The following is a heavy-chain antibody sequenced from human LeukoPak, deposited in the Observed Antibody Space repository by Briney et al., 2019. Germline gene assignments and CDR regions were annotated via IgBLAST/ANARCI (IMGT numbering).Heavy chain of an antibody. Sequence: GASVKVSCKASGGTFSSYAISWVRQAPGQGLEWMGGIIPIFGTANYAQKFQGRVTITADESTSTAYMELSSLRSEDTAVYYCAREGRLLEWLLFDYWGQGTLVTVSS. D-gene: IGHD3-3*01. CDR2: IIPIFGTA. J-gene: IGHJ4*02. V-gene: IGHV1-69*13. CDR1: GGTFSSYA. CDR3: AREGRLLEWLLFDY.